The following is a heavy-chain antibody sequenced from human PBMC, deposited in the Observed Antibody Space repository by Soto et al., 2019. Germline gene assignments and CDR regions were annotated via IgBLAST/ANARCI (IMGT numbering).Heavy chain of an antibody. CDR1: GFTFSSSA. CDR2: ISNSGGST. Sequence: EVQLLESGRGLVQPGGSLRLSCAASGFTFSSSAMSWVRQAPGKGLEWVSSISNSGGSTYYADSAKGRFTISRDNSKNTLYLQMNRLQAEDTAVYYCAKGCGGDCYSGVQYWGQGTLVTVSS. CDR3: AKGCGGDCYSGVQY. J-gene: IGHJ4*02. V-gene: IGHV3-23*01. D-gene: IGHD2-21*02.